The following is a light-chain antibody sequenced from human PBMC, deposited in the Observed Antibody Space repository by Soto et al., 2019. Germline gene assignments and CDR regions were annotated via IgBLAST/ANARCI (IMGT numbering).Light chain of an antibody. CDR3: SSYAGSNNFEV. CDR1: SSDVGAYNY. Sequence: QSALTQPRSVSGSPGQSVTISCTGTSSDVGAYNYVSWYQQHPGKAPKLMIYEVSKRPSGVPDRFSGSKSGNTASLTVSGLQAEDEADYYCSSYAGSNNFEVFGTGTKLTVL. CDR2: EVS. J-gene: IGLJ1*01. V-gene: IGLV2-8*01.